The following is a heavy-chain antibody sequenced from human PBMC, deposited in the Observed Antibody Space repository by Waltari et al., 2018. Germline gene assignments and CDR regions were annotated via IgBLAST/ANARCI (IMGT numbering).Heavy chain of an antibody. J-gene: IGHJ4*02. CDR1: GFTFSNYA. CDR2: ISGSGSST. D-gene: IGHD3-22*01. Sequence: EVQLLESGGGLVQPGGSLRLSCAASGFTFSNYAMSWVRQAPGKGLEWVLAISGSGSSTYYADSVKGRFTISRDNSKNTLYLQMNSLRAEDTAVYYCAKGPYYDSTGYYPSRYFDYWGQGTLVTVSS. CDR3: AKGPYYDSTGYYPSRYFDY. V-gene: IGHV3-23*01.